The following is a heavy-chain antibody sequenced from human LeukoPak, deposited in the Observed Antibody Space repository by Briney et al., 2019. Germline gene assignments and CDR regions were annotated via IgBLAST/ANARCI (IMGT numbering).Heavy chain of an antibody. Sequence: GGSLRLSCAASGFTFSSYAMHWVRQAPGKGLEWVAVIWYDGSNKYYADSVKGRFTISRDNSKNTLYLQMNSLRAEDTAVYYCARDRGIYYYYGMDVWGQGTTVTVSS. CDR3: ARDRGIYYYYGMDV. D-gene: IGHD3-10*01. J-gene: IGHJ6*02. V-gene: IGHV3-33*08. CDR1: GFTFSSYA. CDR2: IWYDGSNK.